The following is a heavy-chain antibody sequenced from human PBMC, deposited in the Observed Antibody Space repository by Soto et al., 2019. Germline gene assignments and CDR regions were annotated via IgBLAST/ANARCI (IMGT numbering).Heavy chain of an antibody. J-gene: IGHJ5*02. D-gene: IGHD3-22*01. V-gene: IGHV2-5*02. CDR3: AHSLIGYYYDSSGSNWFDP. Sequence: VSGPTLVNPPQTLTLTCTFSGFSLSTSGVGVGWIRQPPGKALEWLALIYWDDDKRYSPSLKSRLTITKDTSKNQVVLTMTNMDPVDTATYYCAHSLIGYYYDSSGSNWFDPWGQGTLVTVSS. CDR2: IYWDDDK. CDR1: GFSLSTSGVG.